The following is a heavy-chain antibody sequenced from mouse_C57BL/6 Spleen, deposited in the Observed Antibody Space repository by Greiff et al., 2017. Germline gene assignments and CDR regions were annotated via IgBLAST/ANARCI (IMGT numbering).Heavy chain of an antibody. V-gene: IGHV1-82*01. J-gene: IGHJ1*03. CDR3: ARGGYCDV. CDR2: IYPGDGDT. Sequence: QVQLQQSGPELVKPGASVKISCKASGYAFSSSWMNWVKQRPGKGLEWIGRIYPGDGDTNYNGKFKGKATLTADKSSSTAYMQLSSLTSEDSAVYFCARGGYCDVWGTGTTVTVSS. CDR1: GYAFSSSW.